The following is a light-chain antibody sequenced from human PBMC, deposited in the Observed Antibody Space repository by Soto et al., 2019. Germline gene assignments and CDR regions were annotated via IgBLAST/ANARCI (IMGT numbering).Light chain of an antibody. CDR3: QQYNAYPYT. Sequence: DIQMTQAPSTLSASVGDSVTISSRASQNINAWLAWYQQKPGKAPKLLIYDASSLESGVPSRFSGSGSGTEFTLAISSLQPDDFATYYCQQYNAYPYTFGQGTKVDIK. V-gene: IGKV1-5*01. J-gene: IGKJ2*01. CDR2: DAS. CDR1: QNINAW.